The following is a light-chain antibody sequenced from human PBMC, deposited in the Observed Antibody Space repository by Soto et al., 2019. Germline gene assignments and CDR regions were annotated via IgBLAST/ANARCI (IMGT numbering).Light chain of an antibody. J-gene: IGKJ1*01. Sequence: DIQMTQSPSSLAASVGDRVTITCRASQSISSYLNWYQQNPGKAPKLLIYAASSLQSGVPSRFSGSGSGTDFALTISSLQPEDFATYYCQQRKTFGQGTKVELK. CDR2: AAS. V-gene: IGKV1-39*01. CDR1: QSISSY. CDR3: QQRKT.